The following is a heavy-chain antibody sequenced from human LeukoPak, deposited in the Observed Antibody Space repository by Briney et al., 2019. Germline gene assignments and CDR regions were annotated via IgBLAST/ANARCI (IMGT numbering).Heavy chain of an antibody. D-gene: IGHD6-13*01. J-gene: IGHJ2*01. CDR2: IHRDGTST. Sequence: GVSLRLSCAASGFTFSTYWMHWVRQIPGKGLMWVSRIHRDGTSTHYADSVRGRFSISRDIAEDTLYLQMNSLRAEDTAIYYCAREQEAAGNWFFDLWGRGTMVTVSS. CDR1: GFTFSTYW. V-gene: IGHV3-74*01. CDR3: AREQEAAGNWFFDL.